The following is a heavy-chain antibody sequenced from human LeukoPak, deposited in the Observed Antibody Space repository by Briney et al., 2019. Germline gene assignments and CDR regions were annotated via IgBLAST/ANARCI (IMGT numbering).Heavy chain of an antibody. Sequence: GGSLRLSCAASGFTFSSYGMHWVRQAPGKGLEWVAFIRYDGSNKYYADSVKGRFTISRDNSKNTLYLQMNSLRAEDTAVYYSAKEPSIPGIAAAFDYWGQGTLVTVSS. J-gene: IGHJ4*02. V-gene: IGHV3-30*02. D-gene: IGHD6-13*01. CDR2: IRYDGSNK. CDR1: GFTFSSYG. CDR3: AKEPSIPGIAAAFDY.